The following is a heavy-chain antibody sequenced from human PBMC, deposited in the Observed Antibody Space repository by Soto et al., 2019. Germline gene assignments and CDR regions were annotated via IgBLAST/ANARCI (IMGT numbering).Heavy chain of an antibody. CDR1: GGSFSGYY. CDR3: ARGVLGDILTGYYYYYYGMDV. Sequence: PSETLSLTCAVYGGSFSGYYWSWIRQPPGKGLEWIGEINHSGSTNYNPSLKSRVTISVDTSKNQFSLKLSSVTAADTAVYYCARGVLGDILTGYYYYYYGMDVWGQGTTVTVS. V-gene: IGHV4-34*01. D-gene: IGHD3-9*01. J-gene: IGHJ6*02. CDR2: INHSGST.